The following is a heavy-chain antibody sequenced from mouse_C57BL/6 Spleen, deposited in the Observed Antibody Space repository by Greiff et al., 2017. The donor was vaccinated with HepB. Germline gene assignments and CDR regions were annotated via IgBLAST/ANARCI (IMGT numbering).Heavy chain of an antibody. Sequence: VQLVESGAELVRPGTSVKVSCKASGYAFTNYLIEWVKQRPGQGLEWIGVINPGSGGTNYNEKFKGKATLTADKSSSTAYMQLSSLTSEDSAVYFCARGDYDADYAMDYWGQGTSVTVSS. D-gene: IGHD2-4*01. V-gene: IGHV1-54*01. CDR2: INPGSGGT. J-gene: IGHJ4*01. CDR1: GYAFTNYL. CDR3: ARGDYDADYAMDY.